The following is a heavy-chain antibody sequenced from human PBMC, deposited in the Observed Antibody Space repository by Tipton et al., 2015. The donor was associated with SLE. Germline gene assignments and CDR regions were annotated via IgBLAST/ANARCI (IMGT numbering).Heavy chain of an antibody. Sequence: VQLVQSGAEVKKPGESLKISCKGSGYSFTSYWIGWVRQMPGKGLEWMGIIYPGDSDTRYSPSFQGQVTISADKSISTAYLQWSSLKASDTAVYYCARDMLREQHLVHFDYWGQGTLVTVSS. CDR1: GYSFTSYW. D-gene: IGHD6-13*01. V-gene: IGHV5-51*03. CDR3: ARDMLREQHLVHFDY. J-gene: IGHJ4*02. CDR2: IYPGDSDT.